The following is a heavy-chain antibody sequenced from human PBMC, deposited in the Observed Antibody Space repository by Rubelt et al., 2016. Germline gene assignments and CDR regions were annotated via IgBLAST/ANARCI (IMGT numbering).Heavy chain of an antibody. CDR2: LSGSGDTT. Sequence: EVQLVESGGGLVQPGGSLRLSCAASGFTFSTYAMTWVRQAPGKGLEWVSGLSGSGDTTSYADSVQGRLTISRDNSKNTLYLKMKSLRVEDTAIYYCAKTYRWELLRWRPNWFDSWGQGTLVTVAS. J-gene: IGHJ5*01. CDR1: GFTFSTYA. CDR3: AKTYRWELLRWRPNWFDS. D-gene: IGHD1-26*01. V-gene: IGHV3-23*04.